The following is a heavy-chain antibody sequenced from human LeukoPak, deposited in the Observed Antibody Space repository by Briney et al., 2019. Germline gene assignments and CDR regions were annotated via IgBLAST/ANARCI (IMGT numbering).Heavy chain of an antibody. D-gene: IGHD4-17*01. J-gene: IGHJ4*02. CDR2: IIPIFGTA. Sequence: SVKVSCKASGGTFSSYAISWVRQAPGQGLEWMGGIIPIFGTANYAQKFQGRVTITTDESTSTAYMELSSLRSEDTAVYYCARVSRGERPHYGAIDYWGQGTLATVSS. V-gene: IGHV1-69*05. CDR1: GGTFSSYA. CDR3: ARVSRGERPHYGAIDY.